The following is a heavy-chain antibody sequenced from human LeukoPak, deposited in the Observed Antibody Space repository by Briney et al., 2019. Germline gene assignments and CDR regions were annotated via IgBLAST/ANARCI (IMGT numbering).Heavy chain of an antibody. D-gene: IGHD4-17*01. Sequence: PGGSLRLSCGASGFSFSSHAISWVRQAPRMGLEWVSTISSNGGSTYYADSVKGRFTISRDNSNYTLYLQMNSLTAEDTAVYYCVRDPKFYGDNDYWGQGTLVTVSS. CDR2: ISSNGGST. CDR1: GFSFSSHA. J-gene: IGHJ4*02. CDR3: VRDPKFYGDNDY. V-gene: IGHV3-23*01.